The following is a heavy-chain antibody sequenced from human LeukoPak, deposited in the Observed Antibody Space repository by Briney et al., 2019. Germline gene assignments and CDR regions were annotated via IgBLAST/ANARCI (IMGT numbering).Heavy chain of an antibody. CDR1: GGSISGYY. V-gene: IGHV4-59*08. CDR2: LYSSGST. D-gene: IGHD3-22*01. Sequence: MTSETLSLTCTVSGGSISGYYWSWIRQPPGKGLEGIGYLYSSGSTNYNPSLKSRVTISLDTSENQFSLKLSSVTAADTAVYYCARHYYDRSDSYSFDYWGQGTLVTVSS. J-gene: IGHJ4*02. CDR3: ARHYYDRSDSYSFDY.